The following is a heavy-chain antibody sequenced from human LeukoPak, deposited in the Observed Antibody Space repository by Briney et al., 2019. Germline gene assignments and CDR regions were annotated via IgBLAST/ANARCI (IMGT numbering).Heavy chain of an antibody. D-gene: IGHD2-2*01. Sequence: GGSLRLSCAASGFTFSSYAMSWVRQASGKGLEWVSAISGSGGSTYYADSVKGRFTISRDNSKNTLYLQLNSLRAEDTAVYYCARDPKYCSSTSCVSDGMDVWGQGTTVTVSS. J-gene: IGHJ6*02. CDR1: GFTFSSYA. CDR2: ISGSGGST. CDR3: ARDPKYCSSTSCVSDGMDV. V-gene: IGHV3-23*01.